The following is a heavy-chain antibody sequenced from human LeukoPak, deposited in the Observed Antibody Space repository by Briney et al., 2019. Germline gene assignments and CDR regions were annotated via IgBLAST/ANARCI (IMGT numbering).Heavy chain of an antibody. CDR2: ISYDGSNK. Sequence: PGGSLRLSCAASGFTFSSYGVHWVRQAPGKGLEWVAVISYDGSNKYYADSVKGRFTISRDNSKNTLYLQMNSLRAEDTAVYYCAKGIWGPGDYYYYGMDVWGQGTTVTVSS. CDR1: GFTFSSYG. J-gene: IGHJ6*02. CDR3: AKGIWGPGDYYYYGMDV. D-gene: IGHD3-16*01. V-gene: IGHV3-30*18.